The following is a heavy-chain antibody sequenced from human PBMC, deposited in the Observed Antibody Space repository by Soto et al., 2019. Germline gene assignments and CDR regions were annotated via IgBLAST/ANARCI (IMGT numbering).Heavy chain of an antibody. CDR3: ARDSYVDNDYYYYYHLAV. CDR1: GGSISSYY. D-gene: IGHD4-17*01. Sequence: SETLSLTCTVSGGSISSYYWSWIRQPPGKGLEWIGYIYYSGSTNYNPSLKSRVTISVDTSKNQFSLKLSSVTAADTAVYYCARDSYVDNDYYYYYHLAVWGKGTTVTVSS. J-gene: IGHJ6*03. CDR2: IYYSGST. V-gene: IGHV4-59*01.